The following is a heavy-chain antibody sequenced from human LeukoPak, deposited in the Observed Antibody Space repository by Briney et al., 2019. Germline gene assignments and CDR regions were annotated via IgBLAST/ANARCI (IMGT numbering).Heavy chain of an antibody. CDR3: AREGVRFLEWLTN. CDR1: GYTFTSYG. CDR2: LNPNSGGT. Sequence: ASVKVSCKASGYTFTSYGISWVRQAPGQGLEWMGWLNPNSGGTNYAQKFQGRVTMTRDTSISTAYMELSRLRSDDTAVYYCAREGVRFLEWLTNWGQGTLVTVSS. J-gene: IGHJ4*02. V-gene: IGHV1-2*02. D-gene: IGHD3-3*01.